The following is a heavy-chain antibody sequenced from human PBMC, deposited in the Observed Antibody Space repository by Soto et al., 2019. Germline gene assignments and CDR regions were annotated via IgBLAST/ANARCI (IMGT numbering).Heavy chain of an antibody. Sequence: GASVKVSCKASGGTFSSYTISWVRQAPGQGLEWMGRIIPILGIANYAQKFQGRVTITADKSTSTAYMELSSLRSEDTAVYYCMIYGGRTGYYYYYMDVWGKGTTVTVSS. CDR2: IIPILGIA. CDR3: MIYGGRTGYYYYYMDV. J-gene: IGHJ6*03. CDR1: GGTFSSYT. V-gene: IGHV1-69*02. D-gene: IGHD3-16*01.